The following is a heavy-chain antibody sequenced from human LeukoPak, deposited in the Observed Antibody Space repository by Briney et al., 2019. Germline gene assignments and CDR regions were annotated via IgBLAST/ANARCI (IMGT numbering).Heavy chain of an antibody. CDR2: IYYSGST. J-gene: IGHJ3*02. CDR3: AREGIYYVSPVFDI. Sequence: PSETLSLTCTVSGGSISSSSYYWGWIRQPPGKGLEWIGSIYYSGSTYYNPSLKSRVTISVDTSKNQFSLKLSSVTAADTAAYYCAREGIYYVSPVFDIWGQGTMVTVSS. D-gene: IGHD3-22*01. CDR1: GGSISSSSYY. V-gene: IGHV4-39*07.